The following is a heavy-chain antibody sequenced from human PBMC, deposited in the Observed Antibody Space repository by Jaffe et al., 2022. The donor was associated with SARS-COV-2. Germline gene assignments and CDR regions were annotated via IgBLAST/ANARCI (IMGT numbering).Heavy chain of an antibody. CDR1: GFTFSSYA. D-gene: IGHD3-10*01. CDR3: AKSYYGRGGPVFDY. V-gene: IGHV3-23*04. J-gene: IGHJ4*02. CDR2: ITGSGDST. Sequence: EVQLVESGGDLVQPGGSLRLSCAASGFTFSSYAMAWVRQAPGKGLEWVSTITGSGDSTNYADSVKGRFTVSRDNSKNTLCLQMNSLRAEDTAVYYCAKSYYGRGGPVFDYWGQGTLVTVSS.